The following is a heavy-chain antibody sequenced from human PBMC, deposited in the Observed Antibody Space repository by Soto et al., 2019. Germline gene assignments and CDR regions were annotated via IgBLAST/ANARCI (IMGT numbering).Heavy chain of an antibody. V-gene: IGHV4-31*02. Sequence: SETLSLTCTVSGGSISSGGYYWSWIRQHPEKGLEWIGYIYYTGNTYYNASLKSRVTISVDTSNNQFSLKLSSVTAADTAVYYCARVGISSSDAFDIGGQGTTVTVSS. D-gene: IGHD6-6*01. J-gene: IGHJ3*02. CDR2: IYYTGNT. CDR1: GGSISSGGYY. CDR3: ARVGISSSDAFDI.